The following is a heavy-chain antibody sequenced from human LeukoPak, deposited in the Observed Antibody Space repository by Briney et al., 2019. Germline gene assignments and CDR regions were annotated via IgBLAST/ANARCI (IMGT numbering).Heavy chain of an antibody. V-gene: IGHV4-59*01. J-gene: IGHJ5*02. CDR1: GDSISSYY. CDR3: ARVGDYYDSSGYYWFDP. D-gene: IGHD3-22*01. CDR2: IYYSGTT. Sequence: PSEPLTLTCTVSGDSISSYYWSWIRQPPGKALEWIGYIYYSGTTNYNPSLKSRVTISVDTSKNQFSLNLSSVTAADTAVYYCARVGDYYDSSGYYWFDPWGQGTLVTVSS.